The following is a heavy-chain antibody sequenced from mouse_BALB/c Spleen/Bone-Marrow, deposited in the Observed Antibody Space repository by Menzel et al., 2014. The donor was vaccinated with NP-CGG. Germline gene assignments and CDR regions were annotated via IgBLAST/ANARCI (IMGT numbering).Heavy chain of an antibody. Sequence: VQLQQSGPELVKPGASMKISCKASGYSLTAYTMNWVEQSHGKNLEWIGLINPYNGGTSYNQKFKGKATLTVDKSSSTAYMELLSLTSEDSAVYYCARWDWDGYAMDYWGQGTSVTVSS. J-gene: IGHJ4*01. CDR1: GYSLTAYT. CDR2: INPYNGGT. V-gene: IGHV1-18*01. D-gene: IGHD4-1*01. CDR3: ARWDWDGYAMDY.